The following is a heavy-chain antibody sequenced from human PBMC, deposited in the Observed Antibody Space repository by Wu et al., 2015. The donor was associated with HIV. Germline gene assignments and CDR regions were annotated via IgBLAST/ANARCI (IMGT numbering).Heavy chain of an antibody. D-gene: IGHD6-13*01. V-gene: IGHV1-69*05. J-gene: IGHJ5*02. CDR3: ARTPHLAAAGLYNWFDP. CDR2: ISAYNGNT. Sequence: QVQLVQSGAEVKKPGSSVKVSCKASGGTFSSYAISWVRQAPGQGLEWMGWISAYNGNTNYAQKFQGRVTITTDESTSTAYMELSSLRSEDTAVYYCARTPHLAAAGLYNWFDPWAREPRSPSPQ. CDR1: GGTFSSYA.